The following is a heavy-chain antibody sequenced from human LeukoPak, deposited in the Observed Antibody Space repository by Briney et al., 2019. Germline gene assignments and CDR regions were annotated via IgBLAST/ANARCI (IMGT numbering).Heavy chain of an antibody. CDR2: IIPIFGTA. D-gene: IGHD6-13*01. J-gene: IGHJ5*02. CDR3: ARVSSSWNNWFDP. Sequence: SVKVSCKASGGTFSSYAISWVRQAPGQGLEWMGGIIPIFGTANYAQKFQGRVTITADKSTSTAYMELSSLRSEDTAVYYCARVSSSWNNWFDPWGQGTLVTVSS. V-gene: IGHV1-69*06. CDR1: GGTFSSYA.